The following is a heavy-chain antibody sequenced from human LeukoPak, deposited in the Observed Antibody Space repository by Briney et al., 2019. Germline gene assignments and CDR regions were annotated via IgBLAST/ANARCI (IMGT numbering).Heavy chain of an antibody. CDR1: GGSFSGYY. CDR3: ARGGSYYYGSGSYPHLFYYFDY. D-gene: IGHD3-10*01. J-gene: IGHJ4*02. CDR2: INHSGST. Sequence: KPSETLSLTCAVYGGSFSGYYWSWIRQPPGKGLEWIGEINHSGSTNYNPSLKSRVTISVDTSKNQFSLKLSSVTAADTAVYYCARGGSYYYGSGSYPHLFYYFDYWGQGTLVTVSS. V-gene: IGHV4-34*01.